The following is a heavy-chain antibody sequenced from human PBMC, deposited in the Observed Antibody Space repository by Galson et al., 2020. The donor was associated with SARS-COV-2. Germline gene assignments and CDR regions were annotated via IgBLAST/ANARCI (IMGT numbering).Heavy chain of an antibody. Sequence: QLGESLKISCAASGFTFSSYAMHWVRQDPGKGLEYVSAISSNGGSTYYANSVKGRFTISRDNSKNTLYLQMGSLRAEDMAVYYCARGLITYSSSAPVWFNPWGQGTLVTVSS. D-gene: IGHD6-13*01. CDR3: ARGLITYSSSAPVWFNP. J-gene: IGHJ5*02. V-gene: IGHV3-64*01. CDR2: ISSNGGST. CDR1: GFTFSSYA.